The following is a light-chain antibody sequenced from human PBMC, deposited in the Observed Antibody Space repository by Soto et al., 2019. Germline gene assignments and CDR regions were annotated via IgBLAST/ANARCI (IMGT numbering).Light chain of an antibody. CDR1: SGHSSYI. J-gene: IGLJ2*01. CDR3: ETWDHNSVV. Sequence: QLVLTQSSSASASLGSSVKLTCTLSSGHSSYIIAWHQQRPGKAPRYLMKLEGSGSYNRGSGVPDRFSGSSSGADRYLTISNLQFEDEADYYCETWDHNSVVFGGGTKLTVL. V-gene: IGLV4-60*02. CDR2: LEGSGSY.